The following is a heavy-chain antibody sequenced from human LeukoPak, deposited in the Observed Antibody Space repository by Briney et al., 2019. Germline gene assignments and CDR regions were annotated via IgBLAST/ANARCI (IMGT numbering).Heavy chain of an antibody. CDR3: ATYCSSTSCYTRSFDY. V-gene: IGHV1-2*02. CDR2: INPNSGGT. Sequence: ASVKVSCKASGYTFTGYYMHWVRQAPGQGLEWMGWINPNSGGTNYAQKFQGRVTMTRDTSISTAYMELSRLRSDDTAVYYCATYCSSTSCYTRSFDYWGRGTLVTVSS. J-gene: IGHJ4*02. CDR1: GYTFTGYY. D-gene: IGHD2-2*02.